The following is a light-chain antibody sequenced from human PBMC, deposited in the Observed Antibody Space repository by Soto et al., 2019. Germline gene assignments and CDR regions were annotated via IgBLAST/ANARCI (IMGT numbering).Light chain of an antibody. CDR1: QSISSY. V-gene: IGKV1-39*01. Sequence: DIQMTQSPSSLSASVGDRVTITCRASQSISSYLNWYQQKPGKAPKLLIYDASSLQSGVPSRFSGSGSGTDFTLTIRSLQPEDFATYYCQQSYSTLTYTFGQGTKLEIK. CDR2: DAS. J-gene: IGKJ2*01. CDR3: QQSYSTLTYT.